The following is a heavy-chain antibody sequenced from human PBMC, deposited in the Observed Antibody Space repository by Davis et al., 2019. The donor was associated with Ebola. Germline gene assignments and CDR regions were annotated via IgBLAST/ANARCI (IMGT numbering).Heavy chain of an antibody. CDR3: AKDSYVGSGGYYYYGMDV. V-gene: IGHV3-23*01. J-gene: IGHJ6*02. CDR2: ISDKGDNT. CDR1: GFPFSSSA. D-gene: IGHD3-10*01. Sequence: GESLKISCAASGFPFSSSAMTWVRQGPGKGLEWISSISDKGDNTYYADSVKGRITISRDNFGNEIYLHMNSLRAEDTAVYYCAKDSYVGSGGYYYYGMDVWGQGTTVTVSS.